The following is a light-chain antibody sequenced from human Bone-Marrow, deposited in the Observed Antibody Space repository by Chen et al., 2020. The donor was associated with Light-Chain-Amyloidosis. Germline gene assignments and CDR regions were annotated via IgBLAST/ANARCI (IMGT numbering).Light chain of an antibody. CDR1: SSDVGGYNY. CDR3: QVWDRSSDRPV. V-gene: IGLV2-14*01. J-gene: IGLJ3*02. Sequence: QSALTQPASVSGSPGQSITISCTGTSSDVGGYNYVSWYQQHPGKAPKVMIYEVTNRPSGVSNRFSGSNSGNTATLTISRVEAGDEADYYCQVWDRSSDRPVFGGGTKLTVL. CDR2: EVT.